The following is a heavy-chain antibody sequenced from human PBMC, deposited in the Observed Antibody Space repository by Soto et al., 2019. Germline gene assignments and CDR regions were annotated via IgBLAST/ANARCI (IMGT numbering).Heavy chain of an antibody. Sequence: ASVKVSCKASGYTFTSYAMHWVRQAPGQRLEWMGWINAGNGNTKYSQKFQGRVTITRDTSASTAYMELSSLRSEDTAVYYCAREDYDILTGYSLLDYWGQGTLVTVSS. CDR3: AREDYDILTGYSLLDY. D-gene: IGHD3-9*01. V-gene: IGHV1-3*01. J-gene: IGHJ4*02. CDR1: GYTFTSYA. CDR2: INAGNGNT.